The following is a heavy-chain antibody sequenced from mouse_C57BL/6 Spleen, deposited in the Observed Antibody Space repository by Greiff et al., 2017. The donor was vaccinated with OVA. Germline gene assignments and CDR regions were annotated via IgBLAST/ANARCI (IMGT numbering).Heavy chain of an antibody. V-gene: IGHV8-12*01. D-gene: IGHD1-1*01. CDR3: ARNYGSSIDRDWYFDV. CDR1: GFSLSTSGMG. J-gene: IGHJ1*03. Sequence: QVTLKESGPGILQSSQTLSLTCSFSGFSLSTSGMGVSWIRQPSGKGLEWLAHIYWDDDKRYNPSLKSRPTISTDTSRNQVFLKITSVDTADTATYYCARNYGSSIDRDWYFDVWGTGTTVTVSS. CDR2: IYWDDDK.